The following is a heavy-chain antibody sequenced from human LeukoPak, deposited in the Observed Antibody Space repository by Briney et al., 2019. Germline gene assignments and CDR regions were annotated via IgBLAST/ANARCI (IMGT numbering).Heavy chain of an antibody. D-gene: IGHD1-7*01. V-gene: IGHV4-39*01. CDR3: ARLGSSKLELRFFDY. J-gene: IGHJ4*02. Sequence: KPSETLSLTCTVSGGSISSSSYYWGWIRQPPGKGLEWIGSIYYSGSTYYNPSLKSRVTISVDTSKNQFSLKLSSVTAADTAVYYCARLGSSKLELRFFDYWGQGTLVTVSS. CDR1: GGSISSSSYY. CDR2: IYYSGST.